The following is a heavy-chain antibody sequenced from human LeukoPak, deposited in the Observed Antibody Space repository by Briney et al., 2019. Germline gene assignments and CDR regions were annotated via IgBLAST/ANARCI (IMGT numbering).Heavy chain of an antibody. J-gene: IGHJ4*02. CDR2: IYSGGST. CDR1: GFTFSSYS. D-gene: IGHD3-10*01. Sequence: GGSLRLSCAASGFTFSSYSMNWVRQAPGKGLEWVSVIYSGGSTYYADSVKGRFTISRDNSKNTLYLQMNSLRAEDTAVYYCARAVTALTREYYFDYWGQGTLVTVSS. CDR3: ARAVTALTREYYFDY. V-gene: IGHV3-53*01.